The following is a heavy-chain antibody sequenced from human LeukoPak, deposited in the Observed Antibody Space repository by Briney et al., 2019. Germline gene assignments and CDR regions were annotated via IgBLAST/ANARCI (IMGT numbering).Heavy chain of an antibody. CDR2: INPNSGGT. CDR1: GYTLTGYY. Sequence: ASVKVSCKASGYTLTGYYIHWVRQAPGQGLEWMGWINPNSGGTNYAQKFQGRVTMTRDTSITYMELSSLRSDDTAVYYCARAYSGYEAFDYWGQGTLVTVSS. V-gene: IGHV1-2*02. CDR3: ARAYSGYEAFDY. J-gene: IGHJ4*02. D-gene: IGHD5-12*01.